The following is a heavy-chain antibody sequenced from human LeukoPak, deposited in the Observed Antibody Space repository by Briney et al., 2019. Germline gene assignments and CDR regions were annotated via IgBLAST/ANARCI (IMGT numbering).Heavy chain of an antibody. CDR1: GFTFSSSA. CDR3: AKDVRAGVYYYYYYMDV. Sequence: GGSLRLSCIASGFTFSSSAMCWVRPAPGKGLEWVSAISGSGVSTYYADSVKGRFTISRDNSKNTLYLQINSLRAEDTAVYYCAKDVRAGVYYYYYYMDVWGKGTTVTVSS. V-gene: IGHV3-23*01. CDR2: ISGSGVST. J-gene: IGHJ6*03. D-gene: IGHD3-10*01.